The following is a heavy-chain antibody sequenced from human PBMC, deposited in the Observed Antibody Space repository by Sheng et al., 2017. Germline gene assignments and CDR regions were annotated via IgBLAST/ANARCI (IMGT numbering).Heavy chain of an antibody. Sequence: QVQLVESGGGVVQPGRSLRLSCAASGFTFSSYAMHWVRQAPGKGLEWVAVISYDGSNKYYADSVKGRFTISRDNSKNTLYLQMNSLRAEDTAVYYCARGSLRPQWLVDAFDIWGQGTMVTVSS. CDR2: ISYDGSNK. D-gene: IGHD6-19*01. V-gene: IGHV3-30*04. CDR1: GFTFSSYA. CDR3: ARGSLRPQWLVDAFDI. J-gene: IGHJ3*02.